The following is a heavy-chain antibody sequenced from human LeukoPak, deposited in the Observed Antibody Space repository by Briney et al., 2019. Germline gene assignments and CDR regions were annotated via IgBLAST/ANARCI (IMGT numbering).Heavy chain of an antibody. Sequence: GGSLRLSCAASGFTFSSYGMHWVRQAPGKGLEWVAFIRYDGSNKYYADSVKGRFTISRDNSKNTLYLQMNSLRAEDTDVYYCAKDGKPEAPVLLWFGEPEGENDYWGQGTLVTVSS. J-gene: IGHJ4*02. CDR1: GFTFSSYG. V-gene: IGHV3-30*02. D-gene: IGHD3-10*01. CDR2: IRYDGSNK. CDR3: AKDGKPEAPVLLWFGEPEGENDY.